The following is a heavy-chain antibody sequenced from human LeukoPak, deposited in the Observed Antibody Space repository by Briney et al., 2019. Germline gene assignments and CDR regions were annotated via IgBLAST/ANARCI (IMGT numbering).Heavy chain of an antibody. CDR3: ARRTLSGYYLEYDY. D-gene: IGHD3-22*01. Sequence: APVKVSCKASGYTLTSYGISWVRQAPGQGLEWMGWISAYNGNTSYAQKLQGRVTMTTDTSTSTAYMELRSLRSDDTAVYYCARRTLSGYYLEYDYWGQGTLVTVSS. CDR1: GYTLTSYG. J-gene: IGHJ4*02. CDR2: ISAYNGNT. V-gene: IGHV1-18*01.